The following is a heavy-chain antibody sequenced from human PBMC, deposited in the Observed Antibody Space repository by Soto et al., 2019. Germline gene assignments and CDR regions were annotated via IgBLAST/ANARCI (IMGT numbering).Heavy chain of an antibody. CDR1: GFTFSSYS. J-gene: IGHJ5*02. Sequence: EVQLVKSGGGLVEPGGSLILSCAASGFTFSSYSMNCVRQAPGKGLEWLSYISSSSSTIYYADSVKGRFTISRDNANNSLYLQMNSLRAEDTAVYYCAREVSSWYSLNWFDPWGQGTLVTVSS. V-gene: IGHV3-48*01. CDR3: AREVSSWYSLNWFDP. D-gene: IGHD6-13*01. CDR2: ISSSSSTI.